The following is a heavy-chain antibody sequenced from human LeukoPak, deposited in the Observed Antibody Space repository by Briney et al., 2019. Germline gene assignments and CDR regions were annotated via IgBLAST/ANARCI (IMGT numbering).Heavy chain of an antibody. V-gene: IGHV3-9*01. J-gene: IGHJ3*02. CDR3: AKGVSGAFDI. Sequence: TGGSLRLSCAASGFTFDDYAMHWVRQAPGKGLEWVSGISWNSGSIGYADSVKGRFTISRDNAKNSLYLQMNSLRAEDTALYYCAKGVSGAFDIWGQGTMVTVSP. CDR2: ISWNSGSI. CDR1: GFTFDDYA. D-gene: IGHD5/OR15-5a*01.